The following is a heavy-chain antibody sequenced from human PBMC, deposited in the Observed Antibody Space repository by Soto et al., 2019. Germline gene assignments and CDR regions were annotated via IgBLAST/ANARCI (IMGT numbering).Heavy chain of an antibody. J-gene: IGHJ6*03. D-gene: IGHD3-9*01. Sequence: GGSLRLSCTASGFTFGDYAMSWFRQAPGKGLEWVGFIRSKAYGGTTEYAASVKGRFTISRDDSKSIAYLQMNSLKTEDTAVYYCTRAGYDILTGYYPGLEQDYYYYMDVWGKGTTVTVSS. CDR2: IRSKAYGGTT. V-gene: IGHV3-49*03. CDR3: TRAGYDILTGYYPGLEQDYYYYMDV. CDR1: GFTFGDYA.